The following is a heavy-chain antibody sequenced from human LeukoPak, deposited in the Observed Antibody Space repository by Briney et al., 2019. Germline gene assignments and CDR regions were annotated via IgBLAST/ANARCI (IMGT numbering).Heavy chain of an antibody. V-gene: IGHV4-38-2*02. CDR1: GYSISSGYY. CDR2: IYHSGST. D-gene: IGHD3-22*01. Sequence: SETLSLTCTVSGYSISSGYYWGRIRQPPGKGLEWIGSIYHSGSTYYNPSLKSRVTISVDTSKNQFSLKLSSVTAADTAVYYCARELRYDNSDSGAFWGQGTVVTVSS. J-gene: IGHJ3*01. CDR3: ARELRYDNSDSGAF.